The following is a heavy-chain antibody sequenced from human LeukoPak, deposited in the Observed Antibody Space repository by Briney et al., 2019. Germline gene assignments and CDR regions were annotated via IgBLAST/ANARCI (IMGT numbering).Heavy chain of an antibody. J-gene: IGHJ4*02. CDR3: AGGRADSDGVFDY. D-gene: IGHD5-24*01. V-gene: IGHV3-48*03. Sequence: GGSLRLSCAASGFTFSSYEINWVRQAPGKGLEWVSCISSSGTTIYYTDSVKGRFTISRDNAKKSLYLQMNSLRAEDAAVYYCAGGRADSDGVFDYWGQGTLVTVSS. CDR2: ISSSGTTI. CDR1: GFTFSSYE.